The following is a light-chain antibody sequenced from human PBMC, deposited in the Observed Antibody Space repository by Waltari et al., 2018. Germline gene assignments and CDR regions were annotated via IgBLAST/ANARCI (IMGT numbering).Light chain of an antibody. CDR3: QAWDSSTASVV. CDR1: KLGDTY. J-gene: IGLJ2*01. V-gene: IGLV3-1*01. Sequence: SYELTQPPSVSVSPGQTASITCSGDKLGDTYACWYQQKPGQSPVLVIYQDRKRPSGIPERFSGSNSGNTATLTISGTQAMDEADYYCQAWDSSTASVVFGGGTKLTVL. CDR2: QDR.